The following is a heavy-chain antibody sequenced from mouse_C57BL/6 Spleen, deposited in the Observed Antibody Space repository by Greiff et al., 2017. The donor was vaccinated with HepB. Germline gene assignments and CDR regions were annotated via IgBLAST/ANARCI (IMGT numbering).Heavy chain of an antibody. Sequence: VQLQQSGAELARPGASVKLSCKASGYTFTSYGISWVKQRTGQGLEWIGEIYPRSGNTYYNEKFKGKATLTADKSSSTAYMALRSLTSEDSAVYFCARSDGSSPWFAYWGQGTLVTVSA. CDR3: ARSDGSSPWFAY. D-gene: IGHD1-1*01. J-gene: IGHJ3*01. CDR2: IYPRSGNT. CDR1: GYTFTSYG. V-gene: IGHV1-81*01.